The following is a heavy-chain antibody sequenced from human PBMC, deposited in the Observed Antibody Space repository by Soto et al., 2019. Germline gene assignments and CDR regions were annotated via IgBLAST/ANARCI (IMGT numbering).Heavy chain of an antibody. D-gene: IGHD3-9*01. J-gene: IGHJ4*02. CDR1: GYTFTAYY. CDR2: INANNGDT. V-gene: IGHV1-2*04. Sequence: QVQLVQSGAEVKKPGASVKVSCEASGYTFTAYYVHWARQAPGQGLEWMGWINANNGDTDYAQKFQGWVSMTRDTSISTVYMELSSLKSDDTAVYFCARWALTDYYIDYWGQGPLVTVSS. CDR3: ARWALTDYYIDY.